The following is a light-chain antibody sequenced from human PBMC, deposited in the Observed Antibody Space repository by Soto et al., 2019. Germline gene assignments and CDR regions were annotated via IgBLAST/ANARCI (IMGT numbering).Light chain of an antibody. Sequence: EIVLTQSPGTQSLSPGERVTLSCRASQSVTSNYLAWYQQKPGQAPRLLIYGASSRATGIPDRFSGSGSGTDFTLTISRLEPEDFAVYYCQQYGSTPFTFGHGTKVDIK. CDR1: QSVTSNY. CDR2: GAS. J-gene: IGKJ3*01. V-gene: IGKV3-20*01. CDR3: QQYGSTPFT.